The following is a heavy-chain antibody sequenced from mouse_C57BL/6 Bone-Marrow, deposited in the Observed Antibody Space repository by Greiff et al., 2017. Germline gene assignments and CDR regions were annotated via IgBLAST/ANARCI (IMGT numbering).Heavy chain of an antibody. CDR1: GFTFSNYW. Sequence: EVKLVESGGGLVQPGGSMKLSCVASGFTFSNYWMNWVRQSPEKGLEWVAQIRLKSDNYATHYAESVKGRFTISRDDSKSSVYLKMNNLRAEDTGIDYCTRDGGAMDYWGQGTSVTVSS. CDR2: IRLKSDNYAT. D-gene: IGHD1-1*02. V-gene: IGHV6-3*01. CDR3: TRDGGAMDY. J-gene: IGHJ4*01.